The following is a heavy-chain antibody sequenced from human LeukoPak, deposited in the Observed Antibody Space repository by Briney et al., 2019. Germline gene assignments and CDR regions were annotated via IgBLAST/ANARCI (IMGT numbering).Heavy chain of an antibody. CDR2: INPSGSSA. J-gene: IGHJ5*02. CDR3: ARDNSVGETAWWFDP. Sequence: ASVTVSCKASGYSFTSYYMHWVRQAPGQGLEWMGFINPSGSSAAYAQKFQGRLTITRDMFTSTDYMELTSLTSDDTAVYYCARDNSVGETAWWFDPWGQGTLVTVSS. D-gene: IGHD1-26*01. V-gene: IGHV1-46*01. CDR1: GYSFTSYY.